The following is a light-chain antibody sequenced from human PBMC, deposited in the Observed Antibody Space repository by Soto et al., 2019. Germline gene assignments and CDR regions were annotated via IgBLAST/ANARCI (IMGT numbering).Light chain of an antibody. CDR2: GTS. J-gene: IGKJ1*01. CDR1: QSVSTTY. V-gene: IGKV3-20*01. Sequence: ETVLTQSPGTLSLSPGERATLSCKASQSVSTTYLAWYQQKPGQSPRLLISGTSNRATGIPDRFSGSGSGTDFTLTISRLEPEDFAVYYCQQYGMSRWTFGQGTKVDIK. CDR3: QQYGMSRWT.